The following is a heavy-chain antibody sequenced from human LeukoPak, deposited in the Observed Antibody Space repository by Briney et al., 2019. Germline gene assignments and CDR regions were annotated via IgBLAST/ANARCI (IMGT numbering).Heavy chain of an antibody. CDR3: ARAGYCDPHFDL. J-gene: IGHJ4*02. Sequence: PGGSLRLSCAASGCTFSNYGMHWVRQAPGEGLEWVAAIWYDGSNKYYGDSVKGRFTISRDNSKDTLYLQMNSLRAEDTVAYYCARAGYCDPHFDLWGQGTLVTVSS. CDR2: IWYDGSNK. CDR1: GCTFSNYG. V-gene: IGHV3-33*01. D-gene: IGHD2-15*01.